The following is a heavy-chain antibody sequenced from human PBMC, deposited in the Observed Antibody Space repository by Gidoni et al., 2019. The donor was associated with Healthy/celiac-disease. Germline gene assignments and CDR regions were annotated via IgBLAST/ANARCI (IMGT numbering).Heavy chain of an antibody. CDR2: ISTSGST. J-gene: IGHJ4*02. V-gene: IGHV4-61*02. D-gene: IGHD6-13*01. Sequence: QLPLQESGPGLVQPSQTLSLTCTVSGCSISRGSYYWSWIRQPPGKGLEWIGRISTSGSTNYNPSLKSRVTISVDTSKNQFSLKLSSVTAADTAVYYCARMSSSWYPFDYWGQGTLVTVSS. CDR3: ARMSSSWYPFDY. CDR1: GCSISRGSYY.